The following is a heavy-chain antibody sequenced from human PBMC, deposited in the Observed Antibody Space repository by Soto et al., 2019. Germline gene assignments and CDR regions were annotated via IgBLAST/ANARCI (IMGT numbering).Heavy chain of an antibody. CDR1: GYTFASYD. CDR2: MNPNSGNT. J-gene: IGHJ5*01. Sequence: QVQLEQSGAEVKTPGASVKVSCKASGYTFASYDINWVRQAPGQGLEWMAWMNPNSGNTNYAQKFQGRLSMTRDTALSIAHMELSGLRNEDTAVYSCARSDGYNFNWLDSWGQGTLVIVSA. V-gene: IGHV1-8*01. CDR3: ARSDGYNFNWLDS. D-gene: IGHD2-21*01.